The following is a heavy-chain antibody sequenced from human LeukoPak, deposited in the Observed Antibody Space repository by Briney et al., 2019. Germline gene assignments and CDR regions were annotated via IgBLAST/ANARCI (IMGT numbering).Heavy chain of an antibody. D-gene: IGHD2-8*02. CDR2: INYGGTT. CDR1: NGSIESYH. J-gene: IGHJ4*02. V-gene: IGHV4-59*01. Sequence: SETLSLTCTLSNGSIESYHCNWLRQAPGKGLEWMGYINYGGTTKDNPSLESLVSMSSDTSKNHVYLKLTSVTAAATAVYFCATPRGAYWASSLDSWGQGILVTVSS. CDR3: ATPRGAYWASSLDS.